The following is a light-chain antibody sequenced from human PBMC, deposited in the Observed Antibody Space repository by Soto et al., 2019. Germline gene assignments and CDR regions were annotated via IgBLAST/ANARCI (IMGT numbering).Light chain of an antibody. J-gene: IGLJ1*01. CDR2: GNS. Sequence: QSVLTQPPSVSGAPGQRVTISCTGSSSNIGAGYDVHWYQQLPGTAPKLLIYGNSNRPSGVPDRFSGSKSGTSASLAITGLQAEDGADYYCQSYDSSLRVFGTGTQLTVL. V-gene: IGLV1-40*01. CDR3: QSYDSSLRV. CDR1: SSNIGAGYD.